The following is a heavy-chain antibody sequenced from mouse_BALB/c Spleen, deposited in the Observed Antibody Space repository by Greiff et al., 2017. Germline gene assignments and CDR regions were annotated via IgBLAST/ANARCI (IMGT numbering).Heavy chain of an antibody. D-gene: IGHD1-3*01. J-gene: IGHJ2*01. CDR1: GYTFTSYW. V-gene: IGHV1-69*02. Sequence: VQLQQPGAELVRPGASVKLSCKASGYTFTSYWINWVKQRPGQGLEWIGNIYPSDSYTNYNQKFKDKATLTVDKSSSTAYMQLSSPTSEDSAVYYCTRYKGDDFDYWGQGTTLTVSS. CDR3: TRYKGDDFDY. CDR2: IYPSDSYT.